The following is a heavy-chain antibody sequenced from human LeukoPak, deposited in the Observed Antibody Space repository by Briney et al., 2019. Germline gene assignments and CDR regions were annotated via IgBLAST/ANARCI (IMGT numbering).Heavy chain of an antibody. CDR2: IIPIFGTA. CDR3: ARGSSTDYCSSTSCYAVDY. V-gene: IGHV1-69*06. D-gene: IGHD2-2*01. CDR1: GGTFSSYA. Sequence: ASVRVSCKASGGTFSSYAISWVRQAPGQGLEWMGGIIPIFGTANYAQKFQGRVTITADKSTSTAYMELSSLRSEDTAVYYCARGSSTDYCSSTSCYAVDYWGQGTLVTVSS. J-gene: IGHJ4*02.